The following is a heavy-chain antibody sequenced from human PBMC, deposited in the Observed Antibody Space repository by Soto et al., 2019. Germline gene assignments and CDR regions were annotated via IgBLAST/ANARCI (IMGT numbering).Heavy chain of an antibody. Sequence: QVQLQQWGAGLLKPSETLSLTCAVYGGSFSGYYWIWIRQPPGKGLEWIGEINHSGSTNYNPSLKSRVTISVDTAKNQFSLKLSDVTAADTAGYYCARDHRGFSSSWPRPAGFDYWGQGTLVTVAS. CDR1: GGSFSGYY. J-gene: IGHJ4*02. V-gene: IGHV4-34*01. D-gene: IGHD6-13*01. CDR2: INHSGST. CDR3: ARDHRGFSSSWPRPAGFDY.